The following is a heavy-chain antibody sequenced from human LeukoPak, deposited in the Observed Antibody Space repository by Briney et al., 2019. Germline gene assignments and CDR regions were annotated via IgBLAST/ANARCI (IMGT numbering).Heavy chain of an antibody. CDR3: ARTPYYDYVWGSYRLYYFDY. Sequence: PSETLSLTCAVYGGTFSGYYWSWIRQPPGMGLEWIGEINHSGSTNYNPSLKSRVTISVDTSKNQFSLKLSSVTAADTAVYYCARTPYYDYVWGSYRLYYFDYWGKGTLVTVSS. J-gene: IGHJ4*02. CDR1: GGTFSGYY. D-gene: IGHD3-16*02. CDR2: INHSGST. V-gene: IGHV4-34*01.